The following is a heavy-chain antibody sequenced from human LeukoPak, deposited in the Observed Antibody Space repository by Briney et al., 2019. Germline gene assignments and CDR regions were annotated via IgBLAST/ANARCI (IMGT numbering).Heavy chain of an antibody. CDR3: ARGSGRFSRGGYKANFDY. V-gene: IGHV4-34*01. Sequence: SETLSLTCTVSGYSVASAYYWNWVRQPPGKGLEWIGEINHSGSTNYNPSLKSRVTISVDTSKNQFSLKLSSVTAADTAVYYCARGSGRFSRGGYKANFDYWGQGTLVTVSS. CDR2: INHSGST. J-gene: IGHJ4*02. D-gene: IGHD5-24*01. CDR1: GYSVASAYY.